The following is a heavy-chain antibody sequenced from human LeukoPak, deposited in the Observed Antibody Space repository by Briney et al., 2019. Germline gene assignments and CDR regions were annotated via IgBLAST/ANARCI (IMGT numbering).Heavy chain of an antibody. J-gene: IGHJ5*02. Sequence: SETLSLTCTVSGGSISSGSYYWSWIRQLAGKGLEWIGRIYTSGSTNYNPSLKSRVTISVDTSKNQFSLKLSSVTAADTAVYYCARADYGDGDGGFDAWGQGTLVTVSS. CDR1: GGSISSGSYY. CDR3: ARADYGDGDGGFDA. CDR2: IYTSGST. D-gene: IGHD4-17*01. V-gene: IGHV4-61*02.